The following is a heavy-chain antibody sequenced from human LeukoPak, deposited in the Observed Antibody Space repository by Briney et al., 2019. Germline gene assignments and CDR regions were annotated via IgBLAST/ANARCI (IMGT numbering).Heavy chain of an antibody. J-gene: IGHJ4*02. Sequence: PSETLSLTCAVYGGSLSGYYWSWIRQPPGKGLEWIGEINHRGSTNYNPSLKSRVTISVDTSKNQFSLKLSSVTAADTAVYYCARSIAARLFDYWGQGTLVTVSS. CDR3: ARSIAARLFDY. V-gene: IGHV4-34*01. CDR1: GGSLSGYY. CDR2: INHRGST. D-gene: IGHD6-6*01.